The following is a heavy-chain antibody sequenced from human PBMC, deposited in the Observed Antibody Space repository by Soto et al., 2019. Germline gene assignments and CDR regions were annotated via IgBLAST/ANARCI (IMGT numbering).Heavy chain of an antibody. Sequence: QVQLVESGGDVVQPGRSLRLSCAASGFTFRNYGMHWVRQAPGEGLEWVALISSDGSNEYYADSVEGRFTISRDNSENTLDLQMNSLRAEDTDVYYCSHGDSSGYSIPYSGMDLWGHGTTVTVSS. CDR1: GFTFRNYG. J-gene: IGHJ6*02. D-gene: IGHD3-22*01. CDR3: SHGDSSGYSIPYSGMDL. CDR2: ISSDGSNE. V-gene: IGHV3-30*03.